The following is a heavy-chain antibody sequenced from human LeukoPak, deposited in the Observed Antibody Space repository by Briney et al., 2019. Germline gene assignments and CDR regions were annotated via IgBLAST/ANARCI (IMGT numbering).Heavy chain of an antibody. D-gene: IGHD5-18*01. V-gene: IGHV1-24*01. CDR2: FDPEDGET. CDR1: GYTLTELS. CDR3: ARDGGLGWDTATSN. Sequence: ASVKVSCKVSGYTLTELSMHWVRQAPGKGLEWMGGFDPEDGETIYAQKFQGRVTMTEDTSTDTAYMELSSLRSEDTAVYYCARDGGLGWDTATSNWGQGTLVTVSS. J-gene: IGHJ4*02.